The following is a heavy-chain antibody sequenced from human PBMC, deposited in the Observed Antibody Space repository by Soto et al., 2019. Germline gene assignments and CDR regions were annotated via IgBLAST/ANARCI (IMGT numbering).Heavy chain of an antibody. D-gene: IGHD6-19*01. J-gene: IGHJ4*02. CDR1: GFTFSTSW. Sequence: GGSLRLSCAASGFTFSTSWMHWVRQAAGKGLVWVSRINSDASTTNYADSVKGRFTISRDNAKNTLHLQMDSLTAEDTAVYYCARGPSGWFGYDYWGQGTLVTVSS. CDR2: INSDASTT. V-gene: IGHV3-74*01. CDR3: ARGPSGWFGYDY.